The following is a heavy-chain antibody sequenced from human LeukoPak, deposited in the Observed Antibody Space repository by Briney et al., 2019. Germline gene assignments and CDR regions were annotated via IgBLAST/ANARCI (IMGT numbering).Heavy chain of an antibody. V-gene: IGHV3-30*18. D-gene: IGHD3-10*01. CDR1: GFNVETNY. Sequence: GGSLRLSCVVFGFNVETNYRSWVRQAPGKGLEWVAVMSYDGSNKYYADSVKGRFTISRDNSKNTLYLQMNSLRAEDTAVYYCAKDYYASGTYYNPPNAFDIWGQGTMVTVSS. CDR3: AKDYYASGTYYNPPNAFDI. CDR2: MSYDGSNK. J-gene: IGHJ3*02.